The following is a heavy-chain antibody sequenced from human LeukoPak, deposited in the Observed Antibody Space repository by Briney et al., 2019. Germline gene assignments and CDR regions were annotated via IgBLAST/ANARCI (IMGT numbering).Heavy chain of an antibody. CDR2: IYYSGST. D-gene: IGHD2-15*01. J-gene: IGHJ4*02. CDR1: GGFISSGGYY. V-gene: IGHV4-31*03. CDR3: ARTEVVAATITHFDY. Sequence: SQTLSLTCTVSGGFISSGGYYWSWIRQHPGKGLEWIGYIYYSGSTSYNPSLKSRVTISVDTSKNQFSLKLSSVTPADTAVYYCARTEVVAATITHFDYWGQGTLVTVSS.